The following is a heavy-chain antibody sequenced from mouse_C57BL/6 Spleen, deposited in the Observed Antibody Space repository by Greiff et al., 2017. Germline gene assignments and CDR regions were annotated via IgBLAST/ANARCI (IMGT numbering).Heavy chain of an antibody. CDR2: INPNNGGT. V-gene: IGHV1-22*01. CDR3: ARFIYDGYYPLYAMDY. Sequence: EVKLMESGPELVKPGASVKMSCKASGYTFTDYNMHWVKQSHGKSLEWIGYINPNNGGTSYNQKFKGKATLTVNKSSSTAYMELRSLTSEDSAVYYCARFIYDGYYPLYAMDYWGQGTSVTVSS. CDR1: GYTFTDYN. J-gene: IGHJ4*01. D-gene: IGHD2-3*01.